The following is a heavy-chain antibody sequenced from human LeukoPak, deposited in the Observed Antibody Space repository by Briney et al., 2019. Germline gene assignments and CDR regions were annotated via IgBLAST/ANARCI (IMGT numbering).Heavy chain of an antibody. V-gene: IGHV4-59*01. CDR3: ARTSGDVFDI. J-gene: IGHJ3*02. CDR1: LGSISRYF. CDR2: IYYSGTT. Sequence: SETLSLTLTVSLGSISRYFWSGLGPPAGKELKWIVYIYYSGTTNYNPSLKGRVTISVATSKNQSSLKRSPVTAADTAVYYCARTSGDVFDIWGQGRMVTASS.